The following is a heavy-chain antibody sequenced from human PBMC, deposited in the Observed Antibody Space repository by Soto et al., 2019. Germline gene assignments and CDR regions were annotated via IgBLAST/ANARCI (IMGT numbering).Heavy chain of an antibody. Sequence: QVQLQESGPGLVKPSQTLSLTCTVSGASITSGRSYWSWISQHPGKGLEWIGYMFYTGSTYYHPSLKSRVNISADTSKNQCSLRLSSVTPADTAVYYCARDNGYGHFDSWCQGTLVTVSS. J-gene: IGHJ4*02. V-gene: IGHV4-31*03. CDR1: GASITSGRSY. CDR3: ARDNGYGHFDS. D-gene: IGHD5-12*01. CDR2: MFYTGST.